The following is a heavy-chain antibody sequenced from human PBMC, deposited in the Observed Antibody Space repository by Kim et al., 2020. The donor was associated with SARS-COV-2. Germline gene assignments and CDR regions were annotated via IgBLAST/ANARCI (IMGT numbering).Heavy chain of an antibody. J-gene: IGHJ3*02. Sequence: GGSLRLSCAAPGFTFGNYWMNWVRQAPGRGLVWVSLLTPDGGSASYADSVRGRFTTSRDNAKNTLFLQMNSLRIEDTAVYYCALLDGKTTLVREESLDIWGQGTKVTVSS. CDR3: ALLDGKTTLVREESLDI. CDR1: GFTFGNYW. V-gene: IGHV3-74*01. D-gene: IGHD3-3*01. CDR2: LTPDGGSA.